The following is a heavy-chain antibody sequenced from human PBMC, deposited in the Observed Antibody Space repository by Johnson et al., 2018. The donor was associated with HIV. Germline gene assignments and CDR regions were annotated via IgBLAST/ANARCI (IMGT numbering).Heavy chain of an antibody. Sequence: VLLVESGGGVVQPGRSLRLSCAASGLTVSTNYMGWVRQAQGQGLEWVSAIGTAGDTYYPGSGNGRFTISRDNSKNTLYLQMNSLRAEDTAVYYCAKNSAAFDIWGQGTMVTVSS. J-gene: IGHJ3*02. CDR1: GLTVSTNY. CDR3: AKNSAAFDI. CDR2: IGTAGDT. V-gene: IGHV3-66*02. D-gene: IGHD2/OR15-2a*01.